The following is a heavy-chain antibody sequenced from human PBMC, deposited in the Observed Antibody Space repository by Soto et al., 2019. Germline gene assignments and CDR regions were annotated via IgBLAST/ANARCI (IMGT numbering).Heavy chain of an antibody. CDR3: ARESNWNYDYFDY. V-gene: IGHV3-74*01. Sequence: GGSLRLSCAASGFTFSSYWMHWVRQAPGKGLVWVSRINSDGSSTSYADSVKGPFTISRDNAKNTLYLQMNSLRAEDTAVYYCARESNWNYDYFDYWGQGTLVTVSS. CDR1: GFTFSSYW. J-gene: IGHJ4*02. CDR2: INSDGSST. D-gene: IGHD1-7*01.